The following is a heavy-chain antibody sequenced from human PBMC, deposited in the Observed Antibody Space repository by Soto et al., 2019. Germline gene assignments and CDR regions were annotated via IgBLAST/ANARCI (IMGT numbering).Heavy chain of an antibody. Sequence: SETLSLTCRFSVASVISETHFWTWVRQPPGKGLEWIGYVYRTGLTNSNPALTSRVTVSADRSKNQFSLTLRSVTAADTAVYYCVREDMSGTYYFDYWGPGIQVTVSS. CDR3: VREDMSGTYYFDY. V-gene: IGHV4-61*01. J-gene: IGHJ4*02. D-gene: IGHD3-3*01. CDR1: VASVISETHF. CDR2: VYRTGLT.